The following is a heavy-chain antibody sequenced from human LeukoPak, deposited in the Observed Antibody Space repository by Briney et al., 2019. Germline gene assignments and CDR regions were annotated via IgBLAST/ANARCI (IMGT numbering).Heavy chain of an antibody. CDR2: IYHSGST. J-gene: IGHJ4*02. D-gene: IGHD3/OR15-3a*01. Sequence: NPSETLSLTCTVSGYSIRSGDYWGWIRQPPGKGLEWIGNIYHSGSTYYNPSLKSRVIISVDTSKNHFSLKLSSVTAADTAVYYCARQTGSGLFILPGGQGTLVTVSS. CDR3: ARQTGSGLFILP. CDR1: GYSIRSGDY. V-gene: IGHV4-38-2*02.